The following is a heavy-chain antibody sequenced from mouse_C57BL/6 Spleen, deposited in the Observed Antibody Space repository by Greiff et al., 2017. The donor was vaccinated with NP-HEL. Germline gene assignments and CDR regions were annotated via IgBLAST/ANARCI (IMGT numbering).Heavy chain of an antibody. CDR1: GYTFTDYN. CDR2: INPNNGGT. V-gene: IGHV1-18*01. Sequence: EVQLQQSGPELVKPGASVKIPCKASGYTFTDYNMDWVKQSHGKSLEWIGDINPNNGGTIYNQKFKGKATLTVDKSSSTADMELRSLTSEDTAGYYWSRGTYGNHFYYAMDYWGQGTSVTVSS. J-gene: IGHJ4*01. CDR3: SRGTYGNHFYYAMDY. D-gene: IGHD2-1*01.